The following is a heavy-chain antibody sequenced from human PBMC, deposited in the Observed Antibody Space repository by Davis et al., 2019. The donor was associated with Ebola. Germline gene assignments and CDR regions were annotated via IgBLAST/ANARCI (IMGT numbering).Heavy chain of an antibody. CDR2: ISYDGSNK. D-gene: IGHD6-6*01. J-gene: IGHJ4*02. V-gene: IGHV3-30*18. Sequence: GESLKISCAASGFTSSSYAMHWVRQAPGKGLEWVAVISYDGSNKYYADSVKGRFTISRDNSKNTLYLQMNSLRAEDTAMYYCAKLLMGQLSHFDYWGQGTLVTVSS. CDR1: GFTSSSYA. CDR3: AKLLMGQLSHFDY.